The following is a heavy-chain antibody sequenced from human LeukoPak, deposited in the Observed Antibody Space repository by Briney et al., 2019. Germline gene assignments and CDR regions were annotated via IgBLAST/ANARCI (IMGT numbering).Heavy chain of an antibody. CDR1: GGSISSGGYS. D-gene: IGHD3-22*01. V-gene: IGHV4-30-2*01. J-gene: IGHJ4*02. Sequence: ASQTLSLTCAVSGGSISSGGYSWSWIRQPPGKGLEWIGYIYHSGSTYYNPSLKSRVTISVDRSKTQFSLKLSSVTAADTAVYYCARGEGPTYYYDSSGPYYFDYWGQGTLVTVSS. CDR2: IYHSGST. CDR3: ARGEGPTYYYDSSGPYYFDY.